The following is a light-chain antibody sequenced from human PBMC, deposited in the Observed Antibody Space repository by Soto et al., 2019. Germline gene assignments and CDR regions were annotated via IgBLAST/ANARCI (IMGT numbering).Light chain of an antibody. CDR3: TSYTTSNTRQIV. V-gene: IGLV2-14*01. J-gene: IGLJ1*01. Sequence: QSVLTQPASVAGSAGQSSTISCTGTSSDVGGYNYVSWYQQHPGKAPKFMIYDVSNRPSGVSNRFSGSKSGNTASLTISGLQAEDEADYYCTSYTTSNTRQIVFGTGTKVTVL. CDR1: SSDVGGYNY. CDR2: DVS.